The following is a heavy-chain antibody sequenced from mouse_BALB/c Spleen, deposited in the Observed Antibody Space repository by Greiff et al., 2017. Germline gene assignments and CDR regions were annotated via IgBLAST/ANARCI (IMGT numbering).Heavy chain of an antibody. V-gene: IGHV1-54*01. J-gene: IGHJ4*01. Sequence: QVLLKQSGAELVRPGTSVKVSCKASGYAFTNYLIEWVKQRPGQGLEWIGVINPGSGGTNYNEKFKGKATLTADKSSSTAYMQLSSLTSDDSAVYFCARTDGSRYYAMDYWGQGTSVTVSS. CDR3: ARTDGSRYYAMDY. CDR1: GYAFTNYL. CDR2: INPGSGGT. D-gene: IGHD1-1*01.